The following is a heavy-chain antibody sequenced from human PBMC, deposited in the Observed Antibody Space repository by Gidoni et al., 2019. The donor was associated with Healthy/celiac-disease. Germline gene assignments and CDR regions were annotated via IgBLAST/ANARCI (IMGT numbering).Heavy chain of an antibody. J-gene: IGHJ3*02. CDR3: ARQSVVMVRGVIEAHAFDI. V-gene: IGHV4-39*01. D-gene: IGHD3-10*01. CDR2: IYYSGST. Sequence: HLQLQESGPGLVKPSETLSPTCTVSGGSISSSSYYWGWIRQPPGKGREWIGSIYYSGSTYYNPSLKSRVTISVDTSKNQFSLKLSSVTAADTAVYYGARQSVVMVRGVIEAHAFDIWGQGTMVTVSS. CDR1: GGSISSSSYY.